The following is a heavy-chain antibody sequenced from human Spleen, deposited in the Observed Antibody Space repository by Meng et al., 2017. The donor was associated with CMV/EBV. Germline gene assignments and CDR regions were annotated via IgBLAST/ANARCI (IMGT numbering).Heavy chain of an antibody. Sequence: SISSGGYFWSWIRQPPGKGLEWIGYIYCTGSSKYNPFLKSRVTMSVDTSKNQFSLRLSSVTAADTAVYYCARDRGGFDPWGQGTLVTVSS. CDR1: SISSGGYF. V-gene: IGHV4-31*02. CDR2: IYCTGSS. J-gene: IGHJ5*02. CDR3: ARDRGGFDP.